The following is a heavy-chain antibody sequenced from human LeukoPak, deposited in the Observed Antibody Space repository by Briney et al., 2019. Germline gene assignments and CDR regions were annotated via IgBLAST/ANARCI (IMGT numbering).Heavy chain of an antibody. J-gene: IGHJ4*02. D-gene: IGHD3-9*01. CDR2: ISGSGGST. Sequence: GGSLRLSCAASGFTFSSYAMSWVRQGPGKGLEWVSAISGSGGSTDYADSVKGRFTISRDNSKNTLYLQMNGLRAEDTAVYYCAKENYDILTGYPIDYWGQGTLVTVSS. CDR1: GFTFSSYA. CDR3: AKENYDILTGYPIDY. V-gene: IGHV3-23*01.